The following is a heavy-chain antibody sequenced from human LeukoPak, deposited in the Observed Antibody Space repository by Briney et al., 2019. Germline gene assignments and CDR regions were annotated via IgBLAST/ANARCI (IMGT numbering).Heavy chain of an antibody. CDR3: ARDDYYDSSGYYYGHWFDP. J-gene: IGHJ5*02. Sequence: PSETLSLTCTVSGDSISSYYWSWIRQPPGKGLEWIGYIYYSGSTNYNPSLKSRVTISVDTSKNQFSLKLSSVTAADTAVYYCARDDYYDSSGYYYGHWFDPWGQGTLVTVSS. CDR2: IYYSGST. D-gene: IGHD3-22*01. V-gene: IGHV4-59*01. CDR1: GDSISSYY.